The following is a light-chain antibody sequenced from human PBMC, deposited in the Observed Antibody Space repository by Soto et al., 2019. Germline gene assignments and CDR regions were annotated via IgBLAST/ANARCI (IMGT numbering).Light chain of an antibody. Sequence: DIHLTQSPSSLSASVGDRVTITCRASQAITNNLAWYQQKPGNPPRLLIYEESTLHSGVPSRFSGRKVGTQFILIIDSLQPEDFATYYCQQVKSYPRTFGGGTKVEIK. V-gene: IGKV1-9*01. CDR2: EES. CDR3: QQVKSYPRT. CDR1: QAITNN. J-gene: IGKJ4*01.